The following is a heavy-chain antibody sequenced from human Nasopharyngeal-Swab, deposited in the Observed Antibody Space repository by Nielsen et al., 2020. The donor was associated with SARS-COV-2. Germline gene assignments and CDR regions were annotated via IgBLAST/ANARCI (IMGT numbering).Heavy chain of an antibody. J-gene: IGHJ6*02. D-gene: IGHD3-10*01. CDR3: ARDRFYYGSGSYYKHTFYYGMDV. Sequence: WVRQAPGQGIEWMGGLIPIFGTPNYAQKFQGRVTITADESTGTTYMDLSSLRSEDTAVYYCARDRFYYGSGSYYKHTFYYGMDVWGQGTTVTVSS. CDR2: LIPIFGTP. V-gene: IGHV1-69*01.